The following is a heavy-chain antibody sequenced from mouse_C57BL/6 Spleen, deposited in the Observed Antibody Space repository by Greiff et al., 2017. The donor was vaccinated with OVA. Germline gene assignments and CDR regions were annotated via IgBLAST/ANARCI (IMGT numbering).Heavy chain of an antibody. CDR3: ARRVYYDYDWAMDY. J-gene: IGHJ4*01. V-gene: IGHV1-64*01. CDR2: IHPNSGST. CDR1: GYTFTSYW. D-gene: IGHD2-4*01. Sequence: VQLQQPGAELVKPGASVKLSCKASGYTFTSYWMHWVKQRPGQGLEWIGMIHPNSGSTNYNEKFKSKATLTVDKSSSTAYMQLSSLTSEDSAVYYCARRVYYDYDWAMDYWGQGTSVTVSS.